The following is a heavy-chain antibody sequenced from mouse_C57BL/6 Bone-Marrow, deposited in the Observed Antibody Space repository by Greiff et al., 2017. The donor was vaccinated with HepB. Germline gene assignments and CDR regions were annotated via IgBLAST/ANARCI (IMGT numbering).Heavy chain of an antibody. V-gene: IGHV14-4*01. CDR2: IDPENGDT. J-gene: IGHJ2*01. CDR3: TTNPSFDY. CDR1: GFNIKDDY. Sequence: VQLQQSGAELVRPGASVKLSCTASGFNIKDDYMHWVKQRPEQGLEWIGWIDPENGDTEYASKFQGKATITADTSSNTAYLQLSSLTSEDTAVYYCTTNPSFDYWGQGTTLTVSS.